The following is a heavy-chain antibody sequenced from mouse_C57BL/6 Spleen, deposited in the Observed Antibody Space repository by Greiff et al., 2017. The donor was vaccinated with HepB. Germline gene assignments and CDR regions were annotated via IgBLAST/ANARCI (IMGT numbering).Heavy chain of an antibody. CDR1: GFTFSSYG. J-gene: IGHJ1*03. Sequence: EVKLMESGGDLVKPGGSLKLSCAASGFTFSSYGMSWVRQTPDKRLEWVATISSGGSYTYYPDSVKGRFTISRDNAKNTLYLQMSSLKSEDTAMYYCARHGFYYGSSPYWYFDVWGTGTTVTVSS. V-gene: IGHV5-6*01. CDR3: ARHGFYYGSSPYWYFDV. D-gene: IGHD1-1*01. CDR2: ISSGGSYT.